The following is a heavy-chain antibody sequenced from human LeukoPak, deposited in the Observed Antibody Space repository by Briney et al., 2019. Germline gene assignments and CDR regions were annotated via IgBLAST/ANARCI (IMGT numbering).Heavy chain of an antibody. V-gene: IGHV4-59*01. CDR3: ARGSGSYAYYFDY. CDR2: IYYSGST. J-gene: IGHJ4*02. D-gene: IGHD1-26*01. CDR1: GGSISSYY. Sequence: MSSETLSLTCTVSGGSISSYYWSWIRQPPGKGLEWIGYIYYSGSTNYNPSLKSRVTISVDTSKNQFSLKLSSVTAADTAAYYCARGSGSYAYYFDYWGQGTLVTVSS.